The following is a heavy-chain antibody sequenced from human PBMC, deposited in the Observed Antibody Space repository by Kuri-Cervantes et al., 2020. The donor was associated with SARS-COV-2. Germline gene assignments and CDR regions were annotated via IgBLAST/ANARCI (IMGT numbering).Heavy chain of an antibody. Sequence: GGSLRLSCAASGFTFSSYWMSWVRQAPGKGLEWVANIKQDGSEKYYVDSVKGRFTISRDNAKNSLYLQMNSLRAEDTAVYYCARFGIRITTFGVPKGFDYWGQGTLVTVSS. CDR1: GFTFSSYW. V-gene: IGHV3-7*05. CDR2: IKQDGSEK. D-gene: IGHD3-3*01. J-gene: IGHJ4*02. CDR3: ARFGIRITTFGVPKGFDY.